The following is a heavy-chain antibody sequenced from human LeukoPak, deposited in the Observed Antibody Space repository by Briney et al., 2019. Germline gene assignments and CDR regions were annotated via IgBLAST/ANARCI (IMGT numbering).Heavy chain of an antibody. CDR2: ISGGGYST. Sequence: GGSLRLSCAASGFTFSSYAMSWVRQAPGKGLEWVSVISGGGYSTYYAASVKGRFTISRDNSKNTLYLQMNSLRAEDTAVYYCAKGPSDIVVSYYGMDIWGQGTTVTVSS. CDR3: AKGPSDIVVSYYGMDI. D-gene: IGHD5-12*01. CDR1: GFTFSSYA. V-gene: IGHV3-23*01. J-gene: IGHJ6*02.